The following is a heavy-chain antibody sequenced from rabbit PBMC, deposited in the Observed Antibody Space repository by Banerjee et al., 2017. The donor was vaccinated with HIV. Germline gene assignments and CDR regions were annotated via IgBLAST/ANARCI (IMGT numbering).Heavy chain of an antibody. CDR2: IRGDSSGST. J-gene: IGHJ4*01. D-gene: IGHD3-1*01. CDR3: ARDVTDWGYNFNL. CDR1: GFSFSSSYN. V-gene: IGHV1S40*01. Sequence: QSLEEAGGDLVKPGASLTLTCTASGFSFSSSYNMCWVRQAPGKGLEWIACIRGDSSGSTYYANWAKGRFTISKTSSTTVTLQVTSLTAADTATYFCARDVTDWGYNFNLWGQGTLVTVS.